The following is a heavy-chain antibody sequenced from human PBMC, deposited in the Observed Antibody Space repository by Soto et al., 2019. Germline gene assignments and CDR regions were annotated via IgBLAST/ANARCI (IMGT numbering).Heavy chain of an antibody. D-gene: IGHD2-21*01. Sequence: PSETLSLTCAVSGYSISTGFNWGWIRQPPGKGLEWIGSIYHSGSTYYNLSLKSRVTISADTSKNQISLKLISVTAADTALYYCARDCGTVFYHFDSWGQGTLVTVSS. J-gene: IGHJ4*02. CDR2: IYHSGST. CDR3: ARDCGTVFYHFDS. V-gene: IGHV4-38-2*02. CDR1: GYSISTGFN.